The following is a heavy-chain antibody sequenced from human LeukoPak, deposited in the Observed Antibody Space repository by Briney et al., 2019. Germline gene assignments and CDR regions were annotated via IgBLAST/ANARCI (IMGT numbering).Heavy chain of an antibody. CDR3: ARGWYGETWFDP. D-gene: IGHD4-17*01. CDR2: INPNGGGT. J-gene: IGHJ5*02. V-gene: IGHV1-2*02. CDR1: GYTFTGYY. Sequence: ASVKVSCKASGYTFTGYYMHWVRQAPGQGLEWMGWINPNGGGTNYAQKFQGRVTMTRDTSISTAYMELSRLRSDDTAVYYCARGWYGETWFDPWGQGTLVTVSS.